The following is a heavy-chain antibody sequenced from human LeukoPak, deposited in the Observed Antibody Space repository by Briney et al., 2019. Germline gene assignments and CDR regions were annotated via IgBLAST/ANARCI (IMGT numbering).Heavy chain of an antibody. J-gene: IGHJ6*02. D-gene: IGHD3-16*02. CDR1: GFTFSTYG. V-gene: IGHV3-48*04. CDR3: ARSFMITFGGVIAQYYGMDV. CDR2: ISSSGSTI. Sequence: GTSLRLSCAASGFTFSTYGMNWVRQAPGKGLEWVSYISSSGSTIYYADSVKGRFTISRDNAKNSLYLQMNSLRAEDTAVYYCARSFMITFGGVIAQYYGMDVWGQGTTVTVSS.